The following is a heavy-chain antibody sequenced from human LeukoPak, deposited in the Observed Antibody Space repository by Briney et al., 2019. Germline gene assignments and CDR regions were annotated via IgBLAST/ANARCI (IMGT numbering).Heavy chain of an antibody. V-gene: IGHV4-39*01. Sequence: PSETLSLTCTVSGGSISSSSYYWGWIRQPPGKGLEWIGSIYYSGSTYYNPSLKSRVTISVDTSKNQFSLKLSSVTAADTAVYYCARLGVEIMVDYWGQGNLVTVSS. CDR3: ARLGVEIMVDY. CDR1: GGSISSSSYY. J-gene: IGHJ4*02. CDR2: IYYSGST. D-gene: IGHD5-24*01.